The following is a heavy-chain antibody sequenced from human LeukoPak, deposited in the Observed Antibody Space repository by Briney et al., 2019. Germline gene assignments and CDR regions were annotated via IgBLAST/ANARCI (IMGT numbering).Heavy chain of an antibody. Sequence: PSETLSLTCAVYGGSFSGYYWSWIRQPPGKGLEWIGEINHSGSTNYNPSLKSRVTISVDTSKDQFSLKLSSVTAADTAVYYCARSPSSSTEGYFDYWGQGTLVTVSS. V-gene: IGHV4-34*01. D-gene: IGHD2/OR15-2a*01. CDR3: ARSPSSSTEGYFDY. J-gene: IGHJ4*02. CDR1: GGSFSGYY. CDR2: INHSGST.